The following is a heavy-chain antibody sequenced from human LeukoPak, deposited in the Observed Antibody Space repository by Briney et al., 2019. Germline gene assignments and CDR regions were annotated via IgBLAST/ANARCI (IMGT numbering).Heavy chain of an antibody. CDR2: ICGGGGSGGGT. D-gene: IGHD6-13*01. CDR1: GFTFSSYA. Sequence: GGSLRLSCAASGFTFSSYAMTWVRQAPGKGLEWVSTICGGGGSGGGTYYADSVKGRFTISRDNSKNTLFLQMNSLRAEDTALYYCAKEGYSSSWYLHFDYWGQGTLVTVSS. V-gene: IGHV3-23*01. CDR3: AKEGYSSSWYLHFDY. J-gene: IGHJ4*02.